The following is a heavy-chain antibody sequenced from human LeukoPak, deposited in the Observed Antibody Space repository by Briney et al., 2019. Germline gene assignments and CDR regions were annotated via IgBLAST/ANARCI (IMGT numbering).Heavy chain of an antibody. Sequence: GGSLRLSCAVFEFTVSSNYMSWVRQAPGKGLEWVSVIYSGAGTHYADSVKGRFTISRDNSKYTLYLQMNSLRVEDTAVYYCARGSSGYSFDYWGQGTLVTVSS. CDR2: IYSGAGT. D-gene: IGHD3-22*01. CDR3: ARGSSGYSFDY. CDR1: EFTVSSNY. J-gene: IGHJ4*02. V-gene: IGHV3-53*01.